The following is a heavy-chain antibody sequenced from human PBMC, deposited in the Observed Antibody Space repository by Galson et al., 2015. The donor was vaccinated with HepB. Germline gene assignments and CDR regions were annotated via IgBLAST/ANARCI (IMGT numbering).Heavy chain of an antibody. CDR3: ARLKVVVINPTTPAPPGWFDP. J-gene: IGHJ5*02. CDR2: INAGNGNT. CDR1: GYTFTSYA. Sequence: SVKVSCKASGYTFTSYAMHWVRQAPGQRLEWMGWINAGNGNTKYSQKFQGRVTITRDTSASTAYMELSSPRSEDTAVYYCARLKVVVINPTTPAPPGWFDPWGQGTLVTVSS. V-gene: IGHV1-3*01. D-gene: IGHD3-22*01.